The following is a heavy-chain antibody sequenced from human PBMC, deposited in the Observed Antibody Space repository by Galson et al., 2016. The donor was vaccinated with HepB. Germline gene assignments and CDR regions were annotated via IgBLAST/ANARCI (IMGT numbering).Heavy chain of an antibody. CDR3: ARWVGVSSGYFPADWYFDL. CDR2: IIPLLDTA. D-gene: IGHD3-22*01. CDR1: GGTFNSYT. J-gene: IGHJ2*01. V-gene: IGHV1-69*13. Sequence: SVKVSCKASGGTFNSYTINWVRQAPGQGLEWMGGIIPLLDTATYAQRFQGRVTITADESTSTSYMELSGLISEDTAVYYCARWVGVSSGYFPADWYFDLWGRGSL.